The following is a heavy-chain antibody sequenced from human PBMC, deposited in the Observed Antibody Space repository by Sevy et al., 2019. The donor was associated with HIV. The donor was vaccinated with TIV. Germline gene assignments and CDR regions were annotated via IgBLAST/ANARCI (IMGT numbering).Heavy chain of an antibody. CDR1: GFTFDDYA. CDR2: ISWHSVNI. J-gene: IGHJ6*02. CDR3: AKDIGPSNYDYVWGTYYFYGMDV. V-gene: IGHV3-9*01. D-gene: IGHD3-16*01. Sequence: GGSLRLSCAASGFTFDDYAMHWVRQRPGKGLEWVSGISWHSVNIDYADSVKGRFTISRDNAKNSLYLQMNSLRAEDTALYYCAKDIGPSNYDYVWGTYYFYGMDVWGQGTTVTVSS.